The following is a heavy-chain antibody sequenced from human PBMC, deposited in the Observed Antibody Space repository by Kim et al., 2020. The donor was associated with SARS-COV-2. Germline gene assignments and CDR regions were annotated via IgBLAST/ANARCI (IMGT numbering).Heavy chain of an antibody. J-gene: IGHJ3*02. Sequence: PSLKMRVTITEDKTKNQFYQKLSAVTAEDTAVYYCARAPTMIVVVLAFDIWGQGTMVTVSS. CDR3: ARAPTMIVVVLAFDI. D-gene: IGHD3-22*01. V-gene: IGHV4-31*02.